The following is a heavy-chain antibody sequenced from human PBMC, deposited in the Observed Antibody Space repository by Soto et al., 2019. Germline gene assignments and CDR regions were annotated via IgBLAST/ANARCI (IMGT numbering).Heavy chain of an antibody. V-gene: IGHV1-18*01. J-gene: IGHJ4*02. CDR2: ISAHNGNT. CDR1: GYTFTSYG. D-gene: IGHD1-1*01. CDR3: ARGRYGYY. Sequence: QVHLVQSGAEVKKPGASVKVSCKASGYTFTSYGITWVRQAPGQGLEWMGWISAHNGNTDYAQKLQCRVIVTRATSTSTAYMELRSLRSDDTAVYYCARGRYGYYWGQGALVTVSS.